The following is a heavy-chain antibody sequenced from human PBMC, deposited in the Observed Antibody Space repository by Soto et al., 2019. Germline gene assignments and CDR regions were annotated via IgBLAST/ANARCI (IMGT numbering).Heavy chain of an antibody. J-gene: IGHJ3*02. CDR3: ATDLFRSTWPDDAFDI. V-gene: IGHV3-23*01. CDR2: ITGSGGNT. D-gene: IGHD5-12*01. CDR1: GFTFRSYA. Sequence: PGGSLRLSCAASGFTFRSYAMTWVRQAPGKGLEWVSAITGSGGNTYYADPVKGRFTISRDNSKSTVYLQMNSLRAADTAVYYCATDLFRSTWPDDAFDIWGQGITVTVS.